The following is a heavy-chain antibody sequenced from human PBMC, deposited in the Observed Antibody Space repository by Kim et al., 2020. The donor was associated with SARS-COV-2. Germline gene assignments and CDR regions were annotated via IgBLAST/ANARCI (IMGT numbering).Heavy chain of an antibody. D-gene: IGHD1-1*01. V-gene: IGHV3-74*01. Sequence: GGSLRLSCVASGFTFSSYWMHWVRQAPGKGLVWVSRVNSDGSSTSYADSVKGRFTISRDNARNTLYLQMNSLRAEDTAVYYCARLSTGYARDKLDKWGQGALGTVSS. J-gene: IGHJ4*02. CDR3: ARLSTGYARDKLDK. CDR1: GFTFSSYW. CDR2: VNSDGSST.